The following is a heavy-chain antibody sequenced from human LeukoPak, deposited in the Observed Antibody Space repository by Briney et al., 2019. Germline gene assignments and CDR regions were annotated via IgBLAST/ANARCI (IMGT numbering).Heavy chain of an antibody. V-gene: IGHV3-23*01. Sequence: GGSLRLSCAASGFTFSSYAMSWVRQAPGKGLEWVSAISGSGGSTYYADSVKGRFTISRDNSKNTLYLQMNSLRAEDTAAYYCAKDQPVGYCSSTSCYIDYWGQGTLVTVSS. CDR1: GFTFSSYA. CDR2: ISGSGGST. D-gene: IGHD2-2*02. CDR3: AKDQPVGYCSSTSCYIDY. J-gene: IGHJ4*02.